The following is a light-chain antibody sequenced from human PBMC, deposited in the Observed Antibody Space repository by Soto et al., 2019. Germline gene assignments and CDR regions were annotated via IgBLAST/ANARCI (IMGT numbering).Light chain of an antibody. V-gene: IGKV3-15*01. CDR2: GAS. Sequence: VMTQSPATLSVSPGERATLSCRASESVSSNLAWYQQRPGQAPRLLIYGASTRATDTPVRFRGSGSGTEFTLTINSLEPEDFAVYYCQQRSSWPITFGQGTRLRL. CDR3: QQRSSWPIT. CDR1: ESVSSN. J-gene: IGKJ5*01.